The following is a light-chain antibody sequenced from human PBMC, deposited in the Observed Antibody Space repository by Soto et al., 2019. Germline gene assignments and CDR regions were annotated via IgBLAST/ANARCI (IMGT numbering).Light chain of an antibody. CDR3: SSYTTSRTWV. J-gene: IGLJ3*02. Sequence: QSVLTQPASVSGSPGQSITISCTGTSSDVGNYNYVSWYQHHPGKAPKLMIYEVSYRPSGVSVRFSGSKSGNTASLTISGLQAEDEANCYCSSYTTSRTWVFGGGTKLTFL. CDR2: EVS. V-gene: IGLV2-14*01. CDR1: SSDVGNYNY.